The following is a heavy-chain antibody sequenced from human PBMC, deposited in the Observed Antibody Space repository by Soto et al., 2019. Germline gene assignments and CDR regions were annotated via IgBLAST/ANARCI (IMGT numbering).Heavy chain of an antibody. CDR1: GFTFSTYT. V-gene: IGHV3-48*02. D-gene: IGHD2-15*01. CDR3: ARGSGDGTASKFEY. Sequence: EVQLVESGGGLVQPGGSLRLSCAASGFTFSTYTMNWVRQAPGKGLEWVSYISTSGSEVYYGDSVQGRFTISRDNARNSLYLQMNSLRDEDTAVYYCARGSGDGTASKFEYLGQGTLVTVSS. CDR2: ISTSGSEV. J-gene: IGHJ4*02.